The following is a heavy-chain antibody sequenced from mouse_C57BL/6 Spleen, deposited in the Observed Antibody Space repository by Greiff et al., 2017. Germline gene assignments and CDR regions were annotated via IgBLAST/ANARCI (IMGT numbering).Heavy chain of an antibody. Sequence: QVQLQQSGAELVRPGASVTLSCKASGYTFTDYEMHWVKQTPVHGLEWIGAIDPATGGTAYNQKFKGKAILTADKSSSTAYMELRSLTSEDSAVYYCTRSYYYGVDYWGQGTTLTVSS. D-gene: IGHD1-1*01. V-gene: IGHV1-15*01. CDR2: IDPATGGT. CDR3: TRSYYYGVDY. J-gene: IGHJ2*01. CDR1: GYTFTDYE.